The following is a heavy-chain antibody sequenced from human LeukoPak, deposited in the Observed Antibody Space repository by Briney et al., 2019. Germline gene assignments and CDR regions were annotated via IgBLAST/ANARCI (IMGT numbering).Heavy chain of an antibody. V-gene: IGHV4-39*01. Sequence: SETLSLTCTVSGGSISSSSYYWGWIRQPPGKGLEWIGSIYYSGSTYYNPSLKSRVTISVDTSKNQFSLKLSSVTAADTAVYCCARLKEDAFDIWGQGTMVTVSS. J-gene: IGHJ3*02. CDR3: ARLKEDAFDI. CDR2: IYYSGST. CDR1: GGSISSSSYY.